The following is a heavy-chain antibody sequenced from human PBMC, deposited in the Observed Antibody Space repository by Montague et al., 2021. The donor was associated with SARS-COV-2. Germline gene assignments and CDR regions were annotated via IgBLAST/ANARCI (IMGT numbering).Heavy chain of an antibody. D-gene: IGHD3-10*01. Sequence: SETLSLTCTVSGGSISSDSFYWGWLRQPPGKGLEWIGLIYHSGGTYNGPSLKRRFSISVDTSKNQFSLKVTSVSAADTAVYYCARRPGTFGAAFDIWGLGTMVTVSS. CDR1: GGSISSDSFY. V-gene: IGHV4-39*01. CDR2: IYHSGGT. CDR3: ARRPGTFGAAFDI. J-gene: IGHJ3*02.